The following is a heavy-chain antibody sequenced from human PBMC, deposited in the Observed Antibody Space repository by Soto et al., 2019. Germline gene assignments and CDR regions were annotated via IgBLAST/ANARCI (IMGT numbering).Heavy chain of an antibody. J-gene: IGHJ3*02. Sequence: GGSLRLSCAASGFTFSSYAMSWVRQAPGKGLEWVSAISGSGGSTYYADSVKGRFTISRDNSKNTLYLQMNSLRAEDTAVYYCAKDGAYYDYIWGSYRYTWAFDIWGQGTMVTVSS. CDR3: AKDGAYYDYIWGSYRYTWAFDI. CDR2: ISGSGGST. D-gene: IGHD3-16*02. V-gene: IGHV3-23*01. CDR1: GFTFSSYA.